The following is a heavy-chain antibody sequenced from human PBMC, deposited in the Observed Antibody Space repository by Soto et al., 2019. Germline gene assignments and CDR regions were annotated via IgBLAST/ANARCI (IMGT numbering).Heavy chain of an antibody. Sequence: EVQLVESGGGLVQPGGSLRLSCAASGFTFSSYYMSWVRQAQGKGLEWVANVNGDGSEKYYVDSVKGRFTVSRDNAKNSLYLQMTRLRAEDAAVYYCAKWGGAGSDDWGQGTLVTVAS. V-gene: IGHV3-7*01. D-gene: IGHD1-26*01. CDR3: AKWGGAGSDD. CDR2: VNGDGSEK. J-gene: IGHJ4*02. CDR1: GFTFSSYY.